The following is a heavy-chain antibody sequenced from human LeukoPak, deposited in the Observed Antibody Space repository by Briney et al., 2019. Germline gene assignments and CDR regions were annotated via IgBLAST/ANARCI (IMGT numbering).Heavy chain of an antibody. Sequence: LSLTCTVSGGSVSSYYWSWIRQAPGKGLEWVSYISSSGSTIYYADSVKGRFTISRDNAKNSLYLQMNSLRAEDTAVYYCARDRELSGGDYWGQGTLVTVSS. V-gene: IGHV3-11*01. CDR2: ISSSGSTI. CDR1: GGSVSSYY. D-gene: IGHD2-15*01. CDR3: ARDRELSGGDY. J-gene: IGHJ4*02.